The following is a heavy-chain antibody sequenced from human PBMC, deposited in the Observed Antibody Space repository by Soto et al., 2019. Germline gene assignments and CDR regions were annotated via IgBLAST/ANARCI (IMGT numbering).Heavy chain of an antibody. J-gene: IGHJ6*03. CDR1: GGSLSSYY. Sequence: SDTLSLTCTVSGGSLSSYYWSWIRQPPGKGLEWIGYIYYSGSTNYNPSLKSRVTISVDTSKNQFSLKLSSVTAADTAVYYCARTVAGTYYYYYMDVWGKGTTVTVSS. D-gene: IGHD6-19*01. CDR2: IYYSGST. CDR3: ARTVAGTYYYYYMDV. V-gene: IGHV4-59*08.